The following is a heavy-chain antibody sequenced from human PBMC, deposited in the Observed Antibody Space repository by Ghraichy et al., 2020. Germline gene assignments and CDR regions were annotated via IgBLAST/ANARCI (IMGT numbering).Heavy chain of an antibody. D-gene: IGHD3-16*02. V-gene: IGHV3-23*01. CDR1: GFTFSSYA. J-gene: IGHJ4*02. CDR2: ISAGGQST. CDR3: AKRVIATRYFDF. Sequence: LSLTCAASGFTFSSYAMSWVRQAPGKGLEWVSAISAGGQSTYYVDSVKGRFTISRDNSKDTLYLQMNSLRAEDTAVYYCAKRVIATRYFDFWGQGTLVTVSS.